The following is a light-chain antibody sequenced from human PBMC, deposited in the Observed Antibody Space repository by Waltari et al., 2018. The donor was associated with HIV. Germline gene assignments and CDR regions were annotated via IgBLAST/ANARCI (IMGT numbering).Light chain of an antibody. CDR3: SSYAGSNNLI. CDR2: DVT. Sequence: QSALTQPLSASGSPGQSVTISCNGTHSDVGGYAYVSWYQQHPGKAPKLMLYDVTKRPSGVPDRFSGSKSGSTASLTLSGLQAEDEADYYCSSYAGSNNLIFGGGTKLTVL. CDR1: HSDVGGYAY. J-gene: IGLJ2*01. V-gene: IGLV2-8*01.